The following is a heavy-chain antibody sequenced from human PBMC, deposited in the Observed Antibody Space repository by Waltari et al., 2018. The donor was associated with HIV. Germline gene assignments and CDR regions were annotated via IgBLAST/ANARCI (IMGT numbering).Heavy chain of an antibody. V-gene: IGHV4-34*01. CDR1: GGSFSGYY. CDR2: INNSGKI. CDR3: ARGSWGSGMDV. D-gene: IGHD7-27*01. Sequence: QVRLQQWGAGLLKPSETLSLTCAVYGGSFSGYYWSWIRQPPGKGLECIGEINNSGKIKYNPSLNSRVIISVDRYKNQFSLKLTSVTAADTALYYCARGSWGSGMDVWGLGTTVIVSS. J-gene: IGHJ6*02.